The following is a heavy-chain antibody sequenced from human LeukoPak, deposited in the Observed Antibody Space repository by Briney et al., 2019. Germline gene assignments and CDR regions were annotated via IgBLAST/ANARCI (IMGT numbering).Heavy chain of an antibody. CDR3: TRDGIPETNWSGYYVDY. CDR2: IRSKTHGGTT. D-gene: IGHD3-3*01. V-gene: IGHV3-49*04. Sequence: GGSLRLSCTASGFTFGDYAMSWVRQAPGKGLEWVGFIRSKTHGGTTEYAASVKGRFTISRDDSKSIAYLQMNSLKTEDTAVYYCTRDGIPETNWSGYYVDYWGQGTLVTVSS. CDR1: GFTFGDYA. J-gene: IGHJ4*02.